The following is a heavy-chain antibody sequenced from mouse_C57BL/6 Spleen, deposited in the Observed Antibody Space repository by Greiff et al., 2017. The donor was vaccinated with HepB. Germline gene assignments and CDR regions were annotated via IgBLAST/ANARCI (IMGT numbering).Heavy chain of an antibody. CDR3: ARDDYYGSSYDYFDY. D-gene: IGHD1-1*01. CDR2: ISDGGSYT. J-gene: IGHJ2*01. CDR1: GFTFSSYA. Sequence: EVQLVESGGGLVKPGGSLKLSCAASGFTFSSYAMSWVRQTPEKRLEWVATISDGGSYTYYPDNVKGRFTISRDNAKNNLYLQMSHLKSEDTAMYYCARDDYYGSSYDYFDYWGQGTTLTVSS. V-gene: IGHV5-4*01.